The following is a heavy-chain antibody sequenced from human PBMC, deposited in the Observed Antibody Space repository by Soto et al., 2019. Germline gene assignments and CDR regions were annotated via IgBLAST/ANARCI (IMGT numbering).Heavy chain of an antibody. CDR3: PPHTLDTGMPSGY. V-gene: IGHV1-18*01. D-gene: IGHD5-18*01. Sequence: ASVKVSCKTSGYSFVNYEIHSVRQAPGQGLEWLGWMRPYKGNTDYAQKLQGRVTMTTDTSTSTAYMELRRLRSADPAVYYCPPHTLDTGMPSGYWGQGTLVTVSS. CDR1: GYSFVNYE. J-gene: IGHJ4*02. CDR2: MRPYKGNT.